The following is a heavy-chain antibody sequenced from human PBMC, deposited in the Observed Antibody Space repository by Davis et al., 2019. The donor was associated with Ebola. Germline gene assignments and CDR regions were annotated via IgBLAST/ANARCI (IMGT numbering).Heavy chain of an antibody. V-gene: IGHV1-69*04. J-gene: IGHJ4*02. Sequence: AASVKVSCKASGGTFSSYAISWVRQAPGQGLEWMGRIIPILGIANYAQKFQGRVTMTGDPSISTAYMELSSLTIDDTAVYYCARGYSPKCRGGDCVNDFWGQGTLVTVST. CDR3: ARGYSPKCRGGDCVNDF. CDR1: GGTFSSYA. CDR2: IIPILGIA. D-gene: IGHD2-21*02.